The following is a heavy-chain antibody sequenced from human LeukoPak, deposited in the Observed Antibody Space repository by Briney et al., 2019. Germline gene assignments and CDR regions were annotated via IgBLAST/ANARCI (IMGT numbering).Heavy chain of an antibody. CDR3: AREGINRVRGVPFDI. J-gene: IGHJ3*02. CDR2: INPNNGGT. Sequence: GASVKVSCKASGYTFTGNYIHWVRQAPGQGLEWVGWINPNNGGTYYGQKFQGRVTMTRDTSIRAAYMDLSSLISEDTAVYYCAREGINRVRGVPFDIWGQGTMVTVSS. V-gene: IGHV1-2*02. CDR1: GYTFTGNY. D-gene: IGHD3-10*01.